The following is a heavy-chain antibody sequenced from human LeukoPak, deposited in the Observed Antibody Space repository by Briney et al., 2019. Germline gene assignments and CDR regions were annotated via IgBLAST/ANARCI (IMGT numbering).Heavy chain of an antibody. CDR2: ISSSSSYI. D-gene: IGHD4-23*01. J-gene: IGHJ4*02. CDR1: GFTFSSYS. CDR3: ASGKEYGGNPIDY. V-gene: IGHV3-21*01. Sequence: KPGGSLRLSCAVSGFTFSSYSMNWVRQAPGKGLEWVSSISSSSSYIYYAHSVKGRFTISRDNAKNSLYLQMNSLRAEDTAVYYCASGKEYGGNPIDYWGQGTLVTVAS.